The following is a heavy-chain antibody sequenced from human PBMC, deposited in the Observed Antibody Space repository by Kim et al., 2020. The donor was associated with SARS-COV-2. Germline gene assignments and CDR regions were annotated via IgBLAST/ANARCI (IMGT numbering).Heavy chain of an antibody. D-gene: IGHD3-10*01. CDR3: ARVTMVRGVLYYFNY. J-gene: IGHJ4*02. Sequence: PSLKSRLTISVDTSKSQFSLKLSSVTAADTAVYYCARVTMVRGVLYYFNYWGQGTLVTVSS. V-gene: IGHV4-31*02.